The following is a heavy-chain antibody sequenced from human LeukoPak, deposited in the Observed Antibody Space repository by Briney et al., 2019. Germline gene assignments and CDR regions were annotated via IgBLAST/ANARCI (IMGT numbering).Heavy chain of an antibody. Sequence: GGSLRPSRAGSGFALSSYAMSGVRQAPGKGLEWAGRIKSKTDGGTTDYAAPVKGRFTISRDDSKNTLYLQMNSLKTEDTAVYYCTTDKAIVVVTLTSDYWGQGTLVTVSS. CDR1: GFALSSYA. V-gene: IGHV3-15*01. CDR3: TTDKAIVVVTLTSDY. J-gene: IGHJ4*02. D-gene: IGHD3-22*01. CDR2: IKSKTDGGTT.